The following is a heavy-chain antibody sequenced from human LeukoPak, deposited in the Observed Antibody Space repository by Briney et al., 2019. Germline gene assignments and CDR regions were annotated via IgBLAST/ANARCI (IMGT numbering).Heavy chain of an antibody. Sequence: GESLKTSCKGSGYSFTSYWIGWVRQMPGKGLEWMGIIYPGDSDTRYSPSFQGQVTISADKSIRTAYLQWSSLKASDTAMYYCARRIDCSSTSCRAFDIWGQGTMVTVSS. CDR1: GYSFTSYW. CDR2: IYPGDSDT. J-gene: IGHJ3*02. V-gene: IGHV5-51*01. CDR3: ARRIDCSSTSCRAFDI. D-gene: IGHD2-2*01.